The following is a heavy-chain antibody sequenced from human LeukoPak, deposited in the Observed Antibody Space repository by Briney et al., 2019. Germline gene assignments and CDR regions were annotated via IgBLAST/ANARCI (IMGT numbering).Heavy chain of an antibody. J-gene: IGHJ4*02. Sequence: ASVKVSCKASDYIFSGHFIHWVRQAPGQGLEWIGRIDPNSGGTSFAPKFQGRVTMTRDTSISTAYMELSSLRSEDTAVYYCARQRTPYSSSWDFDYWGQGTLVTVSS. D-gene: IGHD6-13*01. V-gene: IGHV1-2*06. CDR3: ARQRTPYSSSWDFDY. CDR1: DYIFSGHF. CDR2: IDPNSGGT.